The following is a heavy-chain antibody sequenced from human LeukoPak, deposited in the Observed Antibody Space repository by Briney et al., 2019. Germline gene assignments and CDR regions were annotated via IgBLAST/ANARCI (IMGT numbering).Heavy chain of an antibody. J-gene: IGHJ4*02. CDR3: ARLQVVHYYFDS. Sequence: PSQTLSLTCAISGDSVSSNSAAWNWIRQSPSRGLEWLGRTYYRSKWYNDYAVSVKSRITINPDTSKNQFSLKLSSVTAADTAVYYCARLQVVHYYFDSWGQGTLVTVSS. D-gene: IGHD6-13*01. CDR2: TYYRSKWYN. CDR1: GDSVSSNSAA. V-gene: IGHV6-1*01.